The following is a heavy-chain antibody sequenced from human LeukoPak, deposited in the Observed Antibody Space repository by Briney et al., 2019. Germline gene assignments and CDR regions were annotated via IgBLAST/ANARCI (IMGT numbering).Heavy chain of an antibody. CDR1: GGSISGYY. CDR3: ARYDHVWGSYRSVFDY. J-gene: IGHJ4*02. D-gene: IGHD3-16*02. CDR2: IYYSGST. Sequence: KSSETLSLTCTVSGGSISGYYWTWIRQPPGKGLEWIGYIYYSGSTNYNPSLHSRVTISVDTSKNQFSLKLNSVTAADTAVYYCARYDHVWGSYRSVFDYWGQGTLVTVSS. V-gene: IGHV4-59*08.